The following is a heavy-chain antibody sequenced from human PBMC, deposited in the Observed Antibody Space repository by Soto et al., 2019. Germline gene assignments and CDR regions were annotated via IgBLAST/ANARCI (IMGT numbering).Heavy chain of an antibody. CDR3: AREEKQLSRYGGDFDY. V-gene: IGHV4-61*01. Sequence: SETLSLTCIVSDGSVNSGNYYWSWIRQPPGKGLEWIGHIYYIGTTNYNPSLKSRVTISVDTSKNQFSLKVTSVTAADTAVYFCAREEKQLSRYGGDFDYWGQGILVTVSS. D-gene: IGHD3-16*01. J-gene: IGHJ4*02. CDR2: IYYIGTT. CDR1: DGSVNSGNYY.